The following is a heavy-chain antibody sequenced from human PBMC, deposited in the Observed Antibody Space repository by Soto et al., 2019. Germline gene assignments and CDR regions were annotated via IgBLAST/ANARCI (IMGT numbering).Heavy chain of an antibody. Sequence: QVQLQESGPGLVKPSETLSLTCTVSGGSISSYYWSWIRQPPGKGLEWIGYIYYSGSTNYNPSLKSRVTISVDTSKNQFSLKLSSVTAADTAVYYCARSNYDWFDPWGQGTLVTVSS. D-gene: IGHD4-4*01. J-gene: IGHJ5*02. V-gene: IGHV4-59*01. CDR1: GGSISSYY. CDR3: ARSNYDWFDP. CDR2: IYYSGST.